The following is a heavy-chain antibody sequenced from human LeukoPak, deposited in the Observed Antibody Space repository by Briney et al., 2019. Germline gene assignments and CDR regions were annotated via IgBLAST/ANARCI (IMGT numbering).Heavy chain of an antibody. Sequence: PSETLSLTCAVYGGSFSGYYWSWIRQPPGKGLEWIGEINHSGSTNYNPSLKSRVTISVDTSKNQFSLKLSSVTAAATAVYYCARRNPFGKAGLVTQRRTNCFAPWGKETLVTVSS. CDR3: ARRNPFGKAGLVTQRRTNCFAP. D-gene: IGHD4-23*01. CDR2: INHSGST. V-gene: IGHV4-34*01. J-gene: IGHJ5*02. CDR1: GGSFSGYY.